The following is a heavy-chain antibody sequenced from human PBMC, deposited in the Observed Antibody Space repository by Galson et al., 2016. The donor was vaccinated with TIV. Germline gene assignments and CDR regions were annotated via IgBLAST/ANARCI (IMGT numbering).Heavy chain of an antibody. V-gene: IGHV1-24*01. CDR1: GNSLNELV. Sequence: SVKVSCKVSGNSLNELVIHWVRQAPGKGLEWMGGFDPEVSKTVYAQMMQGRVTMAAGTTRNTAYMELGSLRCEDTAVYYWATVAWFPGLSLDNWGQGTLVTVSS. CDR2: FDPEVSKT. CDR3: ATVAWFPGLSLDN. J-gene: IGHJ4*02. D-gene: IGHD2/OR15-2a*01.